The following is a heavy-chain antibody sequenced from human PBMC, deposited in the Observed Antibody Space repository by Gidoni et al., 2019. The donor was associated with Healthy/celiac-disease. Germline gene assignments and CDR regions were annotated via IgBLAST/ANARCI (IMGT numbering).Heavy chain of an antibody. CDR1: GGSFSGYY. V-gene: IGHV4-34*01. CDR2: INHSGST. Sequence: QVQLQQWGAGLLKPSETLSLTCAVYGGSFSGYYWSWIRQPPGKRLEWIGEINHSGSTNYNPSLKSRVTISVDTSKNQFSLKLSSVTAADTAVYYCARGRKVRYSGYQGVDYWGQGTLVTVSS. J-gene: IGHJ4*02. CDR3: ARGRKVRYSGYQGVDY. D-gene: IGHD5-12*01.